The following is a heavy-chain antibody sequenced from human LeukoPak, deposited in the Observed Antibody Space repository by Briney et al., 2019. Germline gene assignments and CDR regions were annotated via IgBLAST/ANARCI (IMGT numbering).Heavy chain of an antibody. D-gene: IGHD5-18*01. CDR1: GFTFSSYA. CDR3: AKDMDRRIQLWPTVY. V-gene: IGHV3-23*01. CDR2: ISGSGGST. Sequence: GGSLRLSCAASGFTFSSYAMSWVRQAPGKGLEWVSAISGSGGSTYHADSVKGRFTISRDNSKNTLYLQMNSLRAEDTAVYYCAKDMDRRIQLWPTVYWGQGTLVTVSS. J-gene: IGHJ4*02.